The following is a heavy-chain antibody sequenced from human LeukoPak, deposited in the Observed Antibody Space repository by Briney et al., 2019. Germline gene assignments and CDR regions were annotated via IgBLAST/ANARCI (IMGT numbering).Heavy chain of an antibody. CDR1: GFTFSSHW. CDR2: MNSDGSTT. D-gene: IGHD2-8*01. J-gene: IGHJ4*02. V-gene: IGHV3-74*01. Sequence: PGGSLRLSCAASGFTFSSHWMHWVRQAPGQGLVWVSRMNSDGSTTSYADSVKGRFTISRDSAKNTLYLQMNSLRAEDTAVYYCVRALMGIDDYWGQGTLVTVSS. CDR3: VRALMGIDDY.